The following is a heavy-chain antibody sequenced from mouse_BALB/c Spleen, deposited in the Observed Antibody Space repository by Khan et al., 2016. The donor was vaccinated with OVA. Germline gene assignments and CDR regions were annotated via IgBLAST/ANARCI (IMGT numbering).Heavy chain of an antibody. CDR1: GFTFVDYG. CDR2: ISSVAYSI. CDR3: ARGGFAY. Sequence: EVELVESGGGLVQPGGSRKLSRAASGFTFVDYGMAWVRQTPGKGPEWIAFISSVAYSIYYADTVTGRFTISREQAKNTLYLEMISLRSDYTAMYYCARGGFAYWGQGTLITISA. J-gene: IGHJ3*01. V-gene: IGHV5-15*02.